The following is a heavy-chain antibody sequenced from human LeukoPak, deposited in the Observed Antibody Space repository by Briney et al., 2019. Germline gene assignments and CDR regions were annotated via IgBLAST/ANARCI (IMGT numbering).Heavy chain of an antibody. V-gene: IGHV3-23*01. Sequence: GGSLRLSCAASGFTFSNYAMSWVRQAPGKGLEWVSAISGSGGSTYYADSVKGRFTISRDNSKNTLYLQMNSLRAEDTAVYYCAKANHYYDSSGYYDFDYWGQGTLVTVSS. J-gene: IGHJ4*02. D-gene: IGHD3-22*01. CDR3: AKANHYYDSSGYYDFDY. CDR2: ISGSGGST. CDR1: GFTFSNYA.